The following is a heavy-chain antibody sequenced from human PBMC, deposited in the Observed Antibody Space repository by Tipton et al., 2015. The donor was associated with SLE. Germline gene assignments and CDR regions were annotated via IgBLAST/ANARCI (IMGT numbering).Heavy chain of an antibody. CDR3: VRDLGSLWSRYGLDI. CDR2: IYHRGST. Sequence: TLSLTCDVSGYSISSGYYWGWIRQPPGKGLEWIGSIYHRGSTHYNPSLKSRVTLSLDTSKNQFSLKLTSVTAADTAVYYCVRDLGSLWSRYGLDIWGQGTTVTVSS. CDR1: GYSISSGYY. V-gene: IGHV4-38-2*02. J-gene: IGHJ6*02. D-gene: IGHD2-21*01.